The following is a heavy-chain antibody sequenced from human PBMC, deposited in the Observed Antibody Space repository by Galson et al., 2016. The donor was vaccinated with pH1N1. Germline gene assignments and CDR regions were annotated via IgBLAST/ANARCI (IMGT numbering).Heavy chain of an antibody. CDR2: IYNSGNS. D-gene: IGHD1-1*01. Sequence: LSLTCSVSGASVSSGEFCWSWIRQAPGKGLEWIGYIYNSGNSYYTPSLKSRVSISMDTSKNQFSLNLNAVSAADTAIYYCAREQLLGFFYGLDVWGQGTTVIVSS. V-gene: IGHV4-30-4*01. J-gene: IGHJ6*02. CDR3: AREQLLGFFYGLDV. CDR1: GASVSSGEFC.